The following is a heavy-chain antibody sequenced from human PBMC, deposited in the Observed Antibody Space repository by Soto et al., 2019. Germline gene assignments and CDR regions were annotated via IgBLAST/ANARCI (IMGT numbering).Heavy chain of an antibody. Sequence: ASVKVSCKASGGTFSSYTISWVRQAPGQGREWMGRIIPILGIANYAQKFQGRVTITADKSTSTAYMELSSLRSEDTAVYYCAREREAATPYVFDPWGQGTLVTVSS. V-gene: IGHV1-69*04. J-gene: IGHJ5*02. CDR3: AREREAATPYVFDP. CDR1: GGTFSSYT. D-gene: IGHD2-15*01. CDR2: IIPILGIA.